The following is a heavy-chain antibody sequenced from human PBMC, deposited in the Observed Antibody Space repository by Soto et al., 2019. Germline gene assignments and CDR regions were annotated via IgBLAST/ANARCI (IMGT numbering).Heavy chain of an antibody. CDR1: GFTFSSYG. CDR3: AKGMADIVVVVAAPTGDYYYGMDV. CDR2: ISYDGSNK. J-gene: IGHJ6*02. D-gene: IGHD2-15*01. Sequence: GGSLRLSCAASGFTFSSYGMHWVRQAPGKGLEWVAVISYDGSNKYYADSVRGRFTISRDNSKNTLYLQMNSLRAEDTAVYYCAKGMADIVVVVAAPTGDYYYGMDVWGQGTTVTVLL. V-gene: IGHV3-30*18.